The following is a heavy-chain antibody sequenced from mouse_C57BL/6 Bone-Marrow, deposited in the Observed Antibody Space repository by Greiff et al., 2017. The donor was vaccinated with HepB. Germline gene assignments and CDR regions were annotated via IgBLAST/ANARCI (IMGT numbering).Heavy chain of an antibody. CDR3: ATSDFDH. Sequence: VQLQQPGAELVKPGTSVKLSCKASGYTFTSYWMQWVKQRPGQGLEWIGEIDPSDSYTNYNQKFKGKATLTVDTSSSTAYMQLSSLTSEDSAVYYCATSDFDHWGQGTTLTVSS. CDR2: IDPSDSYT. CDR1: GYTFTSYW. V-gene: IGHV1-50*01. J-gene: IGHJ2*01.